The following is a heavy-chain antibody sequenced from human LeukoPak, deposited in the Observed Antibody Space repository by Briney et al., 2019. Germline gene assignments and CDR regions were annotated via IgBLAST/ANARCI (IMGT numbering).Heavy chain of an antibody. V-gene: IGHV1-46*01. D-gene: IGHD2-2*01. CDR2: INPSGGST. Sequence: ASVKVSCKGSGYHFTSYYIQWVRQDAGQGLEWMGIINPSGGSTRYAQKFQSRVTMTRDTSKSTVYMELSSQRSEDTAVYYCARIYCSSTSCHEGYFDYWGQGTLVTVSS. J-gene: IGHJ4*02. CDR1: GYHFTSYY. CDR3: ARIYCSSTSCHEGYFDY.